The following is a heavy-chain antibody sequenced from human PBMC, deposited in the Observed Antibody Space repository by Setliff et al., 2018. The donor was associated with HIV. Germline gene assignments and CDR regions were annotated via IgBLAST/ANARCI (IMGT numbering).Heavy chain of an antibody. CDR1: GGSISSGSYY. V-gene: IGHV4-61*02. D-gene: IGHD3-22*01. CDR3: ARERDFYYDNSGYSFDY. CDR2: IYTSGST. Sequence: SETLSLTCTVSGGSISSGSYYWSWIRQPAGKGLEWIGRIYTSGSTNYNPSLKSRVTISVDKSKNQFSLNLSSVTAEDTAIYYCARERDFYYDNSGYSFDYWGQGTLVTVSS. J-gene: IGHJ4*02.